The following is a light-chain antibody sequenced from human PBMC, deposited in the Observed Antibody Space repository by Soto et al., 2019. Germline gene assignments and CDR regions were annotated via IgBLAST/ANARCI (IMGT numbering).Light chain of an antibody. CDR3: QQSYSLPLS. Sequence: DIQMTQSPPSLSASLGDRVTITCRASESISSSLNWYQQKPGKAPKLLIYGASSLQSGVPSRFSGSGSGTDFTLTISSLQPEDFATYYCQQSYSLPLSFGGGTKVDIK. CDR1: ESISSS. J-gene: IGKJ4*01. CDR2: GAS. V-gene: IGKV1-39*01.